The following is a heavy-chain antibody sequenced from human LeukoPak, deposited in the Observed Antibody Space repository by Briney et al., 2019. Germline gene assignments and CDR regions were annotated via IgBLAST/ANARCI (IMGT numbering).Heavy chain of an antibody. V-gene: IGHV1-46*01. D-gene: IGHD3-22*01. J-gene: IGHJ4*02. Sequence: ASVKVSCKASGYTFTSYYMHWVRQAPGQGLEWMGIINPSGGSTSYAQKFQGRVTTTRDTSTSTVYMELSSLRSEDTAVYYCARVVGYDSSGYYSPGDYWGQGTLVTVSS. CDR1: GYTFTSYY. CDR2: INPSGGST. CDR3: ARVVGYDSSGYYSPGDY.